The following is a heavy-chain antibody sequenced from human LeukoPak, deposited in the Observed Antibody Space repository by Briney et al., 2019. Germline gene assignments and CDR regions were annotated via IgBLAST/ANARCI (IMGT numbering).Heavy chain of an antibody. Sequence: GGSLRLSCTASGFTFGDYAMSWFRQAPGKGLEWVGFIRSKAYGGTTEYAASVKGRFTISRDDSKSIAYLQMNSLETEDTAVYYCTREAPSGWQSYWGQGTLVTVSS. CDR2: IRSKAYGGTT. CDR3: TREAPSGWQSY. CDR1: GFTFGDYA. V-gene: IGHV3-49*03. J-gene: IGHJ4*02. D-gene: IGHD6-19*01.